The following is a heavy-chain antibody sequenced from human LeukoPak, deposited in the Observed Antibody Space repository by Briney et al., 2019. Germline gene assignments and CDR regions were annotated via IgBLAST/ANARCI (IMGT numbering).Heavy chain of an antibody. D-gene: IGHD6-13*01. CDR2: INPNSGGT. Sequence: GASVKVSCKASGYTFTGYYMHWVRQAPGQGLEWMGWINPNSGGTNYAQKFQGRVTMTRDTSISTAYMELSRLRSDDTAVYYCARDPSSSWYQSPENYNWFDPWGQGTLVTVSS. J-gene: IGHJ5*02. CDR3: ARDPSSSWYQSPENYNWFDP. V-gene: IGHV1-2*02. CDR1: GYTFTGYY.